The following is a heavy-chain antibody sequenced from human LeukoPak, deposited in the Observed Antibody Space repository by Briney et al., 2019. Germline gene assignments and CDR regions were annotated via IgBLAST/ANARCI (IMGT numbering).Heavy chain of an antibody. J-gene: IGHJ4*02. V-gene: IGHV3-74*01. Sequence: QAGGSLRLSCAASGFTFSGYWMHWVRQAPGKGLVWVSRINSDGSSTTYADSVKGRFTISRDNAKNTLFLQMNSLRAEDTAVYYCTRAVRQGDFDYWGQGTLVTVSS. CDR2: INSDGSST. CDR1: GFTFSGYW. CDR3: TRAVRQGDFDY.